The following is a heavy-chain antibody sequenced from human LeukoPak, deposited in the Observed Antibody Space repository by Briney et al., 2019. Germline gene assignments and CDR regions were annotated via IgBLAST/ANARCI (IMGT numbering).Heavy chain of an antibody. CDR3: ARVGYDYGDYLGAFDF. CDR2: INTSGST. Sequence: SETLSLTCTVSGVSINIYYWSWIRQSAGKGLEWIGRINTSGSTNYNPSLKSRVTMSVDTSKNQFSLKLSSVTAAVTAVYYCARVGYDYGDYLGAFDFWGRGTMVSVSS. J-gene: IGHJ3*01. CDR1: GVSINIYY. V-gene: IGHV4-4*07. D-gene: IGHD4-17*01.